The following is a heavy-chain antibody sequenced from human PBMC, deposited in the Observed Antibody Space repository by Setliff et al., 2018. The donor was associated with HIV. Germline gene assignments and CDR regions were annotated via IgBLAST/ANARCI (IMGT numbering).Heavy chain of an antibody. J-gene: IGHJ4*02. CDR1: GGSINTYY. CDR3: ARDRLTYYFDY. CDR2: FYTSGST. Sequence: SETLSLTCTVSGGSINTYYWSWIRQPAWKGLEWIGRFYTSGSTNYNPSLKGRVTMSVDTSKNQFSLKLSSVTAADTAVYYCARDRLTYYFDYWGQGILVTVSS. V-gene: IGHV4-4*07. D-gene: IGHD3-22*01.